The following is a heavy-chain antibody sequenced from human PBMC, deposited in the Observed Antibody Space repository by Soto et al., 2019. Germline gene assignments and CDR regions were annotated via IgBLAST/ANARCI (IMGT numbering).Heavy chain of an antibody. J-gene: IGHJ6*02. V-gene: IGHV3-15*07. CDR1: GFTFSNAW. CDR3: HSSSHYYYGMDV. Sequence: PGGSLRLSCAASGFTFSNAWMNWVRQAPGKGLEWVGRIKSKTDGGTTDYAAPVKGRFTISRDDSKNTLYLQMNSLKTEDTAVYYCHSSSHYYYGMDVWGQGTTVTVSS. CDR2: IKSKTDGGTT. D-gene: IGHD6-13*01.